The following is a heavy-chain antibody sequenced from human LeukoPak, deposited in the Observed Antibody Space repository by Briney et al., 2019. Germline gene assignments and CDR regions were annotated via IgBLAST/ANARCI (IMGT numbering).Heavy chain of an antibody. Sequence: NPSETLSLTCTVSGGSISSYYWSWIRQPPGKGLEWIGYIYYSGSTNYNPSLKSRVTISVDTSKNQFSLKLSSVTAADTAVYYCARVPYSSSWGYYFDYWGQGTLVTVSS. J-gene: IGHJ4*02. CDR1: GGSISSYY. CDR3: ARVPYSSSWGYYFDY. V-gene: IGHV4-59*01. D-gene: IGHD6-13*01. CDR2: IYYSGST.